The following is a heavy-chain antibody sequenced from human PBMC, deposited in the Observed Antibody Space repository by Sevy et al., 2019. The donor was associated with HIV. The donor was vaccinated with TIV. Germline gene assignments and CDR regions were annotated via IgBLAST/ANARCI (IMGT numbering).Heavy chain of an antibody. CDR1: GYTFTGYY. V-gene: IGHV1-2*02. Sequence: ASVKVSCKASGYTFTGYYMHWVRQAPGQGLEWMGWINPNSGGTNYAQKFQGRATMTRDTSISTAYMELSRLRSDDTAVYYCARVLAGDSSGYYHWGQGTLVTVSS. CDR3: ARVLAGDSSGYYH. D-gene: IGHD3-22*01. CDR2: INPNSGGT. J-gene: IGHJ5*02.